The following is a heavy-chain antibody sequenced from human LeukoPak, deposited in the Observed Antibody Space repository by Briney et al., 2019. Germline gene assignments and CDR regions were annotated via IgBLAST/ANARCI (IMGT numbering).Heavy chain of an antibody. CDR3: ARGDQLPTRFDY. Sequence: TSETLSLTCTVSGGSISSYYWSWNRQPPGKGLEWIGYIYYSGSTNYNPSLKSRVTISVDTSKNQFSLKLSSVTAADTAVYYCARGDQLPTRFDYWGQGTLVTVSS. CDR2: IYYSGST. D-gene: IGHD2-2*01. V-gene: IGHV4-59*01. J-gene: IGHJ4*02. CDR1: GGSISSYY.